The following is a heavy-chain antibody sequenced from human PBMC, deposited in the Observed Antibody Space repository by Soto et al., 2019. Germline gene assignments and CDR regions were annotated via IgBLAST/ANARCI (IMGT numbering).Heavy chain of an antibody. Sequence: GGSLSLSCAASGFTFSNYALSWVRQAPGKGLEWVSGISGSGTGTYYADSVKGRFTISRDNSKSTLYLHMNSLRADDTAIYYCAKEGGGGTAMVTSYFDYWGQGTLVTVSS. D-gene: IGHD5-18*01. CDR3: AKEGGGGTAMVTSYFDY. CDR1: GFTFSNYA. V-gene: IGHV3-23*01. CDR2: ISGSGTGT. J-gene: IGHJ4*02.